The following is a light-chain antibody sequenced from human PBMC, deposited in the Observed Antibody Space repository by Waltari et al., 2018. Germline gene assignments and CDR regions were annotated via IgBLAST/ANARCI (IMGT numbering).Light chain of an antibody. CDR3: MQRLQRLT. V-gene: IGKV2D-29*01. CDR2: EVT. CDR1: QSLLHTDGRTY. Sequence: DIVMTQTPLWLSVTPGQPASISCKSSQSLLHTDGRTYLYWYLQKPGQPPQLLIYEVTIPFSGVSERFSGSGSGTDFTLNISRVEAEDVGVYYCMQRLQRLTFGQVTKVEIK. J-gene: IGKJ1*01.